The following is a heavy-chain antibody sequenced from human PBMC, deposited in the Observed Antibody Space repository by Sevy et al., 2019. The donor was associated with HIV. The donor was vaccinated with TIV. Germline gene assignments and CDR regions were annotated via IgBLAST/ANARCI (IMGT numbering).Heavy chain of an antibody. Sequence: ASVKVSCKASGYTFTDFYIHWVRQAPGQGLEWMGWINPKTGGTNNEQKFQDRDTMSRDTSISTHFIEMTRLRSDDTAVYYCARGIAAGGTDWYFDLWGRGTLVTVSS. J-gene: IGHJ2*01. CDR3: ARGIAAGGTDWYFDL. V-gene: IGHV1-2*02. D-gene: IGHD6-13*01. CDR2: INPKTGGT. CDR1: GYTFTDFY.